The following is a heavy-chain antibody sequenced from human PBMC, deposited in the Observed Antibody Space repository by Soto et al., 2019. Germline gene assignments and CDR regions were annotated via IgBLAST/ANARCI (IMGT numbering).Heavy chain of an antibody. CDR3: ARDRNLLITMVRGVFVY. D-gene: IGHD3-10*01. J-gene: IGHJ4*02. CDR1: GYTFTGYY. V-gene: IGHV1-2*02. CDR2: INPNSGGT. Sequence: ASVKVSCKASGYTFTGYYMHWVRQAPGQGLEWMGWINPNSGGTNYAQKFQGRVTMTRDTSISTAYMELSRLRSDDTAVYYCARDRNLLITMVRGVFVYWGQGTLVTVSS.